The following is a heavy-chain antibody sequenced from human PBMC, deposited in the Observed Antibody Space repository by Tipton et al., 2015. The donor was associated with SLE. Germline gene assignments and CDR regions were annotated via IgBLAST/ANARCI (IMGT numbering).Heavy chain of an antibody. Sequence: TLSLTCDVSGGSISSGNWWTWVRQPPGKGLEWIGEIYHSGNVNYKASLRSRVTLSIDKFRNQFSMMLTSVTAADTAVYYCARGRGGSYDYWGQGTLVTVSS. CDR1: GGSISSGNW. J-gene: IGHJ4*02. D-gene: IGHD1-26*01. CDR3: ARGRGGSYDY. CDR2: IYHSGNV. V-gene: IGHV4/OR15-8*02.